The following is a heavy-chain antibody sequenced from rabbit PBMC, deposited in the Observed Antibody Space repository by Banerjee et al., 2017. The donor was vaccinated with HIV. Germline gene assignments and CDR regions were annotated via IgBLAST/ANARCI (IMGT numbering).Heavy chain of an antibody. CDR2: IYAGSSGGT. V-gene: IGHV1S40*01. Sequence: QSLEESGGGLVKPGASLTLTCTASGFTLSSGYMCWVRQAPGKGLEWIACIYAGSSGGTYYASWAKGRFTISKTSSTTVTLQMASLTAADTATYFCARSDSLGGSHYGLGFNSWGPGTLVTVS. CDR3: ARSDSLGGSHYGLGFNS. D-gene: IGHD8-1*01. J-gene: IGHJ4*01. CDR1: GFTLSSGY.